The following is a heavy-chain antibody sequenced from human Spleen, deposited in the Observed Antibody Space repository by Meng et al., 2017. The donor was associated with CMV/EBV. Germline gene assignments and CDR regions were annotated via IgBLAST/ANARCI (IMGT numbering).Heavy chain of an antibody. Sequence: SLKISCAASGFTFHDYGMHWVRQAPGKGLEWVSGISWNSGRIGYADSVKGRFTISRDNSKNTLYLQMNSLRAEDTAVYYCAREFYDFWSGYYAFPGYWGQGTLVTVSS. J-gene: IGHJ4*02. CDR3: AREFYDFWSGYYAFPGY. D-gene: IGHD3-3*01. CDR1: GFTFHDYG. V-gene: IGHV3-9*01. CDR2: ISWNSGRI.